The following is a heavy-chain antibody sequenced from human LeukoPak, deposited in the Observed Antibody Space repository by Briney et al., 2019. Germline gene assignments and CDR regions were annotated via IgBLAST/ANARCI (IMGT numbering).Heavy chain of an antibody. CDR1: GYTFTDYS. CDR3: ARGHPKYSGSYYTLGY. J-gene: IGHJ4*02. V-gene: IGHV1-2*02. CDR2: INPNSGGT. D-gene: IGHD1-26*01. Sequence: GASVKVSCKASGYTFTDYSIHWVRQAPGQGLEWMGWINPNSGGTSYARRFQGRVTMTSDTSISTAYMEVGRLRSDDTAVYYCARGHPKYSGSYYTLGYWGQGTLVTVSS.